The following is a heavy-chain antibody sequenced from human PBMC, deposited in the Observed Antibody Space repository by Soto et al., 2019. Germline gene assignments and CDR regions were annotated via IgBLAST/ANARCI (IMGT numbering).Heavy chain of an antibody. CDR3: AKDSHGVATTFDY. CDR1: GFTFDDYA. Sequence: GGSLRLSCAASGFTFDDYAMHWVRQAPGKGLEWVSGISWNSGSIGYADSVKGRFTISRDNAKNSLYLQMNSLRAEDTALYYCAKDSHGVATTFDYWGQGTLVTVSS. CDR2: ISWNSGSI. J-gene: IGHJ4*02. V-gene: IGHV3-9*01. D-gene: IGHD5-12*01.